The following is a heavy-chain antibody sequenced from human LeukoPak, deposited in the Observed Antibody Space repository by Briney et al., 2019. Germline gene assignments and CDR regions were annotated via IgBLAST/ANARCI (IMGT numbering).Heavy chain of an antibody. CDR2: IYYSGST. Sequence: SETLSLTCTVSGGSISGSNYYWGWIRQPPGKGLEWIGSIYYSGSTYYNPSLKSRVTISVDTSKNQFSLKLTSVTAADTAVYSCARHYDFWSAYSFFDYWGQGTLVTVSS. D-gene: IGHD3-3*01. CDR3: ARHYDFWSAYSFFDY. CDR1: GGSISGSNYY. J-gene: IGHJ4*02. V-gene: IGHV4-39*01.